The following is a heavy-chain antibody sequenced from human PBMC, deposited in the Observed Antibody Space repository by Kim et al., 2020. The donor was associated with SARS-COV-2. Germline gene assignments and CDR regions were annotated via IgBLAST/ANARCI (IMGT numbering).Heavy chain of an antibody. CDR2: INPSNGIP. CDR1: GYVFTRNP. CDR3: GRIASGVFDS. Sequence: ASVKVSCKTSGYVFTRNPILWVRQAAGQRLEWMGWINPSNGIPRVSPTFQGRISLTTDTSASTAFLELENLRPADAAVYFCGRIASGVFDSWGPGTQVTVAS. J-gene: IGHJ4*02. V-gene: IGHV1-3*01. D-gene: IGHD3-10*01.